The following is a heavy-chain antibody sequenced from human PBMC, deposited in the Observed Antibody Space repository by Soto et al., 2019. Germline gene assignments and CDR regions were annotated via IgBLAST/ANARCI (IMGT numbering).Heavy chain of an antibody. V-gene: IGHV1-18*01. D-gene: IGHD6-13*01. J-gene: IGHJ1*01. CDR3: ASHRWPWASHFQH. Sequence: VKRYCKSAGCTCTNDGIGGVRQDPGQGLEWMGWISAYNVNTNYAQKRQGRVTMTTATPTSTAYVELRSLRSDDTAVYSCASHRWPWASHFQHWGQGTLVTVSS. CDR1: GCTCTNDG. CDR2: ISAYNVNT.